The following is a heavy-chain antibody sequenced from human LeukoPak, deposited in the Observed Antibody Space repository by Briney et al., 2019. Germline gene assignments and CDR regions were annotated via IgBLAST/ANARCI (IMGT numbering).Heavy chain of an antibody. CDR3: ARDLGGWGFDS. CDR2: IYSSGST. J-gene: IGHJ4*02. CDR1: GGSISSYY. D-gene: IGHD6-19*01. Sequence: SETLSLTCTVSGGSISSYYWTWIRQPAGKELEYIGRIYSSGSTNYNPSLKSQVTMSVDTSKNQFSLKMSSVTVADTAVYYCARDLGGWGFDSWGQGTLVTVSS. V-gene: IGHV4-4*07.